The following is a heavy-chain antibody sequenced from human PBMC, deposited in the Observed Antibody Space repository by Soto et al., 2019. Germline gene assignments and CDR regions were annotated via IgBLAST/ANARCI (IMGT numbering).Heavy chain of an antibody. J-gene: IGHJ6*02. D-gene: IGHD6-13*01. V-gene: IGHV1-69*02. CDR1: GGTYSTYT. Sequence: VQLVQSGAEVKKPGSSVKVSCKASGGTYSTYTINWVRQAPGQGLEWMGRIILILGIANYAQKFQGRVTITADESTNTAYMELSSLRSEDTAVYYCARRAAATGTEAPGMDAWGQGTTVTVSS. CDR2: IILILGIA. CDR3: ARRAAATGTEAPGMDA.